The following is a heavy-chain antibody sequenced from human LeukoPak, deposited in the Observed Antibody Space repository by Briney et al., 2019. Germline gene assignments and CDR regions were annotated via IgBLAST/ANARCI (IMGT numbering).Heavy chain of an antibody. CDR3: ARDLLGHCSDGVCYEVLDY. J-gene: IGHJ4*02. CDR1: GYTFNKYG. D-gene: IGHD2-8*01. V-gene: IGHV1-18*01. CDR2: ISAENGNT. Sequence: ASVKVSCKASGYTFNKYGITWVRQAPGQGLEWMGWISAENGNTNYAKKVQGRVTMTTDTSTSTAYMELRSLRSDDTAVYYCARDLLGHCSDGVCYEVLDYWGQGTLVTVPS.